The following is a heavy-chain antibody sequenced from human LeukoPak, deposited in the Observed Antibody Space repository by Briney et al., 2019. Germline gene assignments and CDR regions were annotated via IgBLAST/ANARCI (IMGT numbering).Heavy chain of an antibody. J-gene: IGHJ6*04. V-gene: IGHV1-3*01. CDR3: ARGYAGDIGYYYGMDV. Sequence: ASVKVSCKASGYTFTSYAMHWVRQAPGQRLEWMGWINAGNGNTKYSQKFQGRATITRDTSASTAYMELSSLRSEDTAVYYCARGYAGDIGYYYGMDVWGKGTTVTVSS. D-gene: IGHD2-15*01. CDR1: GYTFTSYA. CDR2: INAGNGNT.